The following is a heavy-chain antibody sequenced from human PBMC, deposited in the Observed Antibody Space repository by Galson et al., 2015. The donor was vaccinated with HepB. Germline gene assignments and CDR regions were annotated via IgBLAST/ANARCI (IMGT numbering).Heavy chain of an antibody. CDR2: IIPILGIA. CDR3: AREGTGQQLVWNEYFQH. D-gene: IGHD6-13*01. V-gene: IGHV1-69*04. CDR1: GYTFTSYG. Sequence: SVKVSCKASGYTFTSYGISWVRQAPGQGLEWMGRIIPILGIANYAQKFQGRVTITADKSTSTAYMELSSLRSEDTAVYYCAREGTGQQLVWNEYFQHWGQGTLVTVSS. J-gene: IGHJ1*01.